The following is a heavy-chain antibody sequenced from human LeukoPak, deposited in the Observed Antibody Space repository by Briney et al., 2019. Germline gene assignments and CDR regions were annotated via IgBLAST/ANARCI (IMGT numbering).Heavy chain of an antibody. CDR2: INPNSGGT. CDR3: ARQSDTAMVTGAFDI. D-gene: IGHD5-18*01. Sequence: ASVKVSCKASGYTFTGYYMHWVRQAPGQGLEWMGWINPNSGGTNYAQKFQGWVTMTRDKSISTAYLQWSSLKASDTAMYYCARQSDTAMVTGAFDIWGQGTMVTVSS. V-gene: IGHV1-2*04. J-gene: IGHJ3*02. CDR1: GYTFTGYY.